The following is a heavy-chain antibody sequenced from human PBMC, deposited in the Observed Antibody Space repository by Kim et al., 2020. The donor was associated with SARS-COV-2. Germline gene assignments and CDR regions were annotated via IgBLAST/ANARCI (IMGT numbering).Heavy chain of an antibody. CDR3: ARKAVQTSDFDY. J-gene: IGHJ4*02. Sequence: RYSPSFQGQVTISADKSISTAYLQWSSLKASDTAMYYCARKAVQTSDFDYWGQGTLVTVSS. D-gene: IGHD3-10*01. V-gene: IGHV5-51*01.